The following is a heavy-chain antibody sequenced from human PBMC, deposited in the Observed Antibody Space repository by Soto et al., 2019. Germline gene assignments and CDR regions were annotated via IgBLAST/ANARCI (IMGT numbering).Heavy chain of an antibody. Sequence: GESLKISCKGSGYSFTSYWISWVRQMPGKGLEWLGRIDPSDSYTNYSPSFQGHVTISADKSISTAYLQWSSLKASDTAMYYCAISEYSSSSPLDYWGQGTLVTVSS. V-gene: IGHV5-10-1*01. CDR1: GYSFTSYW. CDR3: AISEYSSSSPLDY. CDR2: IDPSDSYT. J-gene: IGHJ4*02. D-gene: IGHD6-6*01.